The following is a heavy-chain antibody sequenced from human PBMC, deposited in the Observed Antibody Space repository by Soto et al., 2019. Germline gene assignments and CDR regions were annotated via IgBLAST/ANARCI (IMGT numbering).Heavy chain of an antibody. V-gene: IGHV4-30-2*06. CDR3: ARDYYGMDV. CDR2: TYQSGSA. CDR1: GGSITSGGYS. J-gene: IGHJ6*02. Sequence: QLQLQASGSGLVKPSQTLSLTCTVSGGSITSGGYSWTWIRPSPGKGLEWIGYTYQSGSAYYNPSLKSRVTISVDRSKIQFSLNLTSVTAADTAVYYCARDYYGMDVWGQGTTVTVSS.